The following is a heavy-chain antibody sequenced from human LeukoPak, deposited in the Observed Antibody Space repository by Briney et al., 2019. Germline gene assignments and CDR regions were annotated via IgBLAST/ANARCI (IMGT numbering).Heavy chain of an antibody. Sequence: ASVKVSCKASGYTFTSYDINWVRQATGQGLEWMGWMNPNSGNTGYAQKFQGRVTITRNTSISTAYMELSSLRSEDTAVYYCAREYCSSSSCYGGNWFDPWGQGTLVTVSS. V-gene: IGHV1-8*03. D-gene: IGHD2-2*01. CDR1: GYTFTSYD. J-gene: IGHJ5*02. CDR2: MNPNSGNT. CDR3: AREYCSSSSCYGGNWFDP.